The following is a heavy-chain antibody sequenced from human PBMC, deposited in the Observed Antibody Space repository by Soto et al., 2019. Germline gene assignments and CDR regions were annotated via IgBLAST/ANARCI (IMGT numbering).Heavy chain of an antibody. D-gene: IGHD2-2*01. J-gene: IGHJ6*03. CDR1: GFTISSYA. CDR3: AKISPYCSCTSCSPSFFYYMDV. V-gene: IGHV3-23*01. Sequence: GGSLRLSCVASGFTISSYALSWVRQAPGKGLEWVSAIAGSGGSTYHADSVKGRFTISRDNSKNTLYLRMNSLRAEDTAVYYCAKISPYCSCTSCSPSFFYYMDVWGKGTTVTVSS. CDR2: IAGSGGST.